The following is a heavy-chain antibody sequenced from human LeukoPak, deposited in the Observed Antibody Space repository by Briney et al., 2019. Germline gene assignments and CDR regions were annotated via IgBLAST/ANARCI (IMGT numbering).Heavy chain of an antibody. D-gene: IGHD5-12*01. J-gene: IGHJ4*02. CDR1: GFTFSSCA. Sequence: GGSLRLSCAASGFTFSSCAMSWVRQAPGKGLEWVSAISGSGGSTYYADSVKGRFTISRDDSKNTLYLQMNSLRAEDTAVYYCAKSALGGYPVGSFDYWGQGTLVTVSS. CDR3: AKSALGGYPVGSFDY. CDR2: ISGSGGST. V-gene: IGHV3-23*01.